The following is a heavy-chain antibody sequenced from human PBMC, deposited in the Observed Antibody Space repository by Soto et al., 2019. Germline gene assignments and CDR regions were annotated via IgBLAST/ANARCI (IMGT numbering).Heavy chain of an antibody. D-gene: IGHD3-22*01. Sequence: SETLSLTCTVSGGSISSSSYYWGWIRQPPGKGLEWIGNIYYTGSTYYNPSLKSRVTISVDTSKNQFSLRLSSVTAADTAVFYCARQKLSVYGNSGYSTWGQGTLVTVSS. CDR3: ARQKLSVYGNSGYST. J-gene: IGHJ5*02. CDR1: GGSISSSSYY. CDR2: IYYTGST. V-gene: IGHV4-39*01.